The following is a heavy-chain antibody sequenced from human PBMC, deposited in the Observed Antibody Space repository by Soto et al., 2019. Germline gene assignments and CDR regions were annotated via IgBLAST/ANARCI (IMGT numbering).Heavy chain of an antibody. V-gene: IGHV1-69*12. CDR1: GGTFSSYA. Sequence: QVQLVQSGAEVKKPGSSVKVSCKASGGTFSSYAISWVRRAPGQGLEWMGGIIPIFGTANYAQKFQGRVTMTADESTSTAYMELSSLRSEDTAVYYCARGGLEAVTHLGWFDPWGQGTLVTVSS. J-gene: IGHJ5*02. D-gene: IGHD5-12*01. CDR3: ARGGLEAVTHLGWFDP. CDR2: IIPIFGTA.